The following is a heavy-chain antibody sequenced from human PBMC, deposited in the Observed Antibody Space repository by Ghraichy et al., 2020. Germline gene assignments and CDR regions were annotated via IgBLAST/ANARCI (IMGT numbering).Heavy chain of an antibody. CDR1: GFTFSSYA. V-gene: IGHV3-30-3*01. CDR3: ARGKAMVRGVIMVFRGLNLDY. J-gene: IGHJ4*02. D-gene: IGHD3-10*01. CDR2: ISYDGSNK. Sequence: GGSLRLSCAASGFTFSSYAMHWVRQAPGKGLEWVAVISYDGSNKYYADSVKGRFTISRDNSKNTLYLQMNSLRAEDTAVYYCARGKAMVRGVIMVFRGLNLDYWGQGTLVTVSS.